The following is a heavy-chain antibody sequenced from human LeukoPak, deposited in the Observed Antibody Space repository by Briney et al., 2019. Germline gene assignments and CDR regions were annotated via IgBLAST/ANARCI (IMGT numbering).Heavy chain of an antibody. J-gene: IGHJ4*02. CDR1: RGSISSSTYY. D-gene: IGHD3-16*01. CDR2: IYYSGST. Sequence: PSETLSLTCTVSRGSISSSTYYWSWVSRPPRNGLEWIGSIYYSGSTSYNPSLKSRVTVSVDTSKNQFSLKLSSVTAADTAVYYCVRGSTLRHYQYWGQGTLVTVSS. V-gene: IGHV4-39*01. CDR3: VRGSTLRHYQY.